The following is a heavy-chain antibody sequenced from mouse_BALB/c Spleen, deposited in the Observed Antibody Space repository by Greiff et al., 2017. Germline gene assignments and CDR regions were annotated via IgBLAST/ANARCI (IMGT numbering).Heavy chain of an antibody. D-gene: IGHD1-1*02. CDR2: ISSGSSTI. V-gene: IGHV5-17*02. J-gene: IGHJ3*01. CDR1: GFTFSSFG. CDR3: ARSDYAAVAY. Sequence: EVKLMESGGGLVQPGGSRKLSCAASGFTFSSFGMHWVRQAPEKGLEWVAYISSGSSTIYYAATVKGRFTISRDNPKNTLFLQMTSLRSEDTAMYDWARSDYAAVAYWGQGTLVTVSA.